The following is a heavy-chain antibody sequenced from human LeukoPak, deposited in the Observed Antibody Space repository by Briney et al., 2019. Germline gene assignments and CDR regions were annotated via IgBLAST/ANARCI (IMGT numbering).Heavy chain of an antibody. V-gene: IGHV4-4*02. CDR1: GGSISSSNW. J-gene: IGHJ4*02. D-gene: IGHD3-3*01. CDR2: IYYSGTT. CDR3: ARFPRYDFWN. Sequence: SETLSLTCAVSGGSISSSNWWSWVRQPPGKGLEWIGTIYYSGTTYYNPSLKSRVTISVDTSRGQFSLKLSSVTAADTAVYYCARFPRYDFWNWGQGTLVTVSS.